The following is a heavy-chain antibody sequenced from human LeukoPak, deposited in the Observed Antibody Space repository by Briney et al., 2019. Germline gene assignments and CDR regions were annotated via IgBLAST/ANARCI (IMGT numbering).Heavy chain of an antibody. CDR2: INHSGST. CDR1: GGSFSGYY. Sequence: PSETLSLTCAVYGGSFSGYYWSWIRQPPGKGMEWIGEINHSGSTNYNPSLKSRVTISVDTSKNQFSLKLSSVTAADTAVYYCARAFLVTKSAEYFQHWGQGTLVTVSS. J-gene: IGHJ1*01. CDR3: ARAFLVTKSAEYFQH. V-gene: IGHV4-34*01. D-gene: IGHD5-18*01.